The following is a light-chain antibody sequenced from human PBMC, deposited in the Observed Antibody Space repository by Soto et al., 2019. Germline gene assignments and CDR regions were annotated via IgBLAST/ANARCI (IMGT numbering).Light chain of an antibody. Sequence: EIVMTQSPATLSVSPGERATLSCRASQSVSSNLAWYKQKPGQAPRLLIYGASTSATGIPARFSGSGSGTEFTLTISSLQSEDFAVYYCQQYNNWPPFTFGPGTKVDIK. CDR1: QSVSSN. V-gene: IGKV3-15*01. J-gene: IGKJ3*01. CDR3: QQYNNWPPFT. CDR2: GAS.